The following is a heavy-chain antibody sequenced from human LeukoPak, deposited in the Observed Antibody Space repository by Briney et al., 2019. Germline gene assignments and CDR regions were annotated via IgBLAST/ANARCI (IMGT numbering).Heavy chain of an antibody. CDR2: ISLAGQT. D-gene: IGHD1-26*01. CDR1: GGSISGTNW. CDR3: SRESGAFCPFGY. J-gene: IGHJ4*02. Sequence: SGTLSLTCGVSGGSISGTNWCSWVRPPPGERLEWIGEISLAGQTNYNPSLNGRVTMSLDNSSNQLSLNLTSVTAADTATYYCSRESGAFCPFGYWGQGTLVIVSS. V-gene: IGHV4-4*02.